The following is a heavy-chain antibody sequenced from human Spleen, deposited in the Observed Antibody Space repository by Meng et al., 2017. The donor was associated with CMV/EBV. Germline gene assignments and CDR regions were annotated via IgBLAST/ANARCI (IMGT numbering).Heavy chain of an antibody. CDR2: INHSGST. Sequence: ESLKISCTVSGVSISSNSYYWGWIRQPPGKGLEWIGEINHSGSTNYNPSLKSRVTISVDTSKNQFSLKLSSVTAADTAVYYCARLRVHSSSSARRGGAFDIWGQGTMVTVSS. J-gene: IGHJ3*02. CDR3: ARLRVHSSSSARRGGAFDI. V-gene: IGHV4-39*07. D-gene: IGHD6-6*01. CDR1: GVSISSNSYY.